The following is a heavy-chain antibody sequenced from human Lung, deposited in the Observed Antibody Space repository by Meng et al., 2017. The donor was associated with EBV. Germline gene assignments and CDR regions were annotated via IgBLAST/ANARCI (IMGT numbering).Heavy chain of an antibody. CDR3: ASESGRGFTPDY. J-gene: IGHJ4*02. Sequence: QVQVGQSGAEVKKPGSSVEVSGWTSGGTFRSDAVSWVRQAPGQGLGWMGGLIPMSDAPHYAQKFQGRVRITADESTSTHYMHLSGLTSDDTAVYYCASESGRGFTPDYWGQGTLVTVSS. D-gene: IGHD3-10*01. CDR1: GGTFRSDA. V-gene: IGHV1-69*01. CDR2: LIPMSDAP.